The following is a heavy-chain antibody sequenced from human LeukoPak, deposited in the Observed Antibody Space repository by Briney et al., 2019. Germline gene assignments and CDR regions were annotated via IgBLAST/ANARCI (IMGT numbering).Heavy chain of an antibody. J-gene: IGHJ5*02. CDR1: GGSISSYY. D-gene: IGHD1-26*01. CDR2: IYTSGST. CDR3: ARGVGFSGAYNWFDP. V-gene: IGHV4-4*07. Sequence: SETLSLTCTVPGGSISSYYWSWIRQPAGKGLEWIGRIYTSGSTNYNPSLKSRVTMSVDTSKNQFSLKLSSVTAADTAVYYCARGVGFSGAYNWFDPWGQGTLVTVSS.